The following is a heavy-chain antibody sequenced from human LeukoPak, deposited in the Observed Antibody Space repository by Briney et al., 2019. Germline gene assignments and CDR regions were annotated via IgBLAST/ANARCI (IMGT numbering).Heavy chain of an antibody. Sequence: NPSGGSTSYAQKFQGRVTMTRDTSTSTVYMELSSLRSEDTAVYYCASVYCSSTSCYGFDYWGQGTLVTVSS. CDR2: NPSGGST. CDR3: ASVYCSSTSCYGFDY. V-gene: IGHV1-46*01. J-gene: IGHJ4*02. D-gene: IGHD2-2*01.